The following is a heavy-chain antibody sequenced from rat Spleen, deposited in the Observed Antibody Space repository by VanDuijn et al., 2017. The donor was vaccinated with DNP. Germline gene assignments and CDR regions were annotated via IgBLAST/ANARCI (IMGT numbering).Heavy chain of an antibody. D-gene: IGHD1-4*01. J-gene: IGHJ2*01. V-gene: IGHV5-22*01. CDR1: GFTFSDRY. CDR2: ISYDGTTN. Sequence: EVQLVESGGGLVQPGRSLKLSCAASGFTFSDRYMAWVRQAPTTGLEWVASISYDGTTNYYRDSVKGRFTISRDSAKSSLYLLMDSLRSEDTATYYCARHVLPLRVWDYWGQGVMVTVSS. CDR3: ARHVLPLRVWDY.